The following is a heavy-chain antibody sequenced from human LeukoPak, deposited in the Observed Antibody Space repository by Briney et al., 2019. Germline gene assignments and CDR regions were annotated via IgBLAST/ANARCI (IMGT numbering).Heavy chain of an antibody. CDR1: GYKFTDSW. Sequence: GESLKISCQASGYKFTDSWIAWVRQMPGKGLEWMGIIFPADSDTRYSPSFQGLVTISADKSISTAYLQWNSLKASDTAMYYCARNDDWRFDYWGLGTVVTVSS. J-gene: IGHJ4*02. D-gene: IGHD3-9*01. V-gene: IGHV5-51*01. CDR2: IFPADSDT. CDR3: ARNDDWRFDY.